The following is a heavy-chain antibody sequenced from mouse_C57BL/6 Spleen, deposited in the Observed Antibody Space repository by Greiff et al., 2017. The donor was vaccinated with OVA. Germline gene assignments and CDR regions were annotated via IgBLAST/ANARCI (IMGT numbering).Heavy chain of an antibody. V-gene: IGHV1-53*01. J-gene: IGHJ4*01. CDR1: GYTFTSYW. Sequence: QVQLQQSGTELVKPGASVKLSCKASGYTFTSYWLHWVKQRPGQGLEWIGNINPSNGGTNYNEKFKSKATLTVDKSSSTAYMQLSSLTSEDSAVYYCASSKGGPDAMDYWGQGTSVTVSS. CDR2: INPSNGGT. CDR3: ASSKGGPDAMDY.